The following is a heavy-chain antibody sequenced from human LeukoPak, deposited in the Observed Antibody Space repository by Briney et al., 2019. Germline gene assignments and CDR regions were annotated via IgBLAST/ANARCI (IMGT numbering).Heavy chain of an antibody. D-gene: IGHD2-2*01. J-gene: IGHJ6*03. V-gene: IGHV1-69*05. CDR3: ARGIVVVPAAMDYYYYYYYMDI. CDR1: GGTFSSYA. Sequence: ASVKVSCKASGGTFSSYAISWVRQAPGQGLEWMGGIIPIFGTANYAQKFQGRVTITTDESTSTAYMELSSLRSEDTAVYYCARGIVVVPAAMDYYYYYYYMDIWGKGTTVTVSS. CDR2: IIPIFGTA.